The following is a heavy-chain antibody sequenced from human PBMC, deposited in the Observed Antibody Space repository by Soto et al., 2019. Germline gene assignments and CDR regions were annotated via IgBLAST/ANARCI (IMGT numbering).Heavy chain of an antibody. J-gene: IGHJ1*01. V-gene: IGHV1-3*01. Sequence: QVQLVQSGAEVKKPGASVKVSCKASGYTFTSYAMHWVRQAPGQRLEWMGWINAGNGNTKYSQKFQGRVTITRDTSASTAYMELSSLRSEDTAVYYCARDDTEQWLEFVEYFQHWGQGTLVTVSS. CDR3: ARDDTEQWLEFVEYFQH. CDR2: INAGNGNT. D-gene: IGHD6-19*01. CDR1: GYTFTSYA.